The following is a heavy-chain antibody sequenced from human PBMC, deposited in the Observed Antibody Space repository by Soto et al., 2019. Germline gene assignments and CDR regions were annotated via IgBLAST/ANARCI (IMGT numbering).Heavy chain of an antibody. D-gene: IGHD5-18*01. V-gene: IGHV1-69*01. CDR2: IIPIFGTS. J-gene: IGHJ4*02. CDR3: ERGGVDTVTFDY. Sequence: QVQLVQSGTEVKKPGSSVQVSCKASGGSLSNYLITWVRQAPGQGLEWMGEIIPIFGTSNSAQRFQGRVTITAVESTSTVYMKLSNRRSEDTAVYYCERGGVDTVTFDYWGQGTLVTVSS. CDR1: GGSLSNYL.